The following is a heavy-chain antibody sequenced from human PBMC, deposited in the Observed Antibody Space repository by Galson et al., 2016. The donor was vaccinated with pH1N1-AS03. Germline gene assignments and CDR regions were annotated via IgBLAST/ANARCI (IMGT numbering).Heavy chain of an antibody. V-gene: IGHV4-61*01. CDR3: ARDGQLWPHYYPLDV. CDR2: IYYSGTT. CDR1: SGSHY. D-gene: IGHD3-22*01. J-gene: IGHJ6*02. Sequence: SGSHYWTWIRQLPGKGLEWIGYIYYSGTTKFNPSLATRVTMSVDRSKSQFSLNLMSVTAADTAVYYCARDGQLWPHYYPLDVWGQGTTVTVSS.